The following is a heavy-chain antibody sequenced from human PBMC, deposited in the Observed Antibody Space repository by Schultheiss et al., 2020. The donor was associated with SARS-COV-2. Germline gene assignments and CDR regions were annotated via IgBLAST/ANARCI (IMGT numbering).Heavy chain of an antibody. CDR1: GGSISSGGYY. CDR3: ARGGYSYGYLDY. Sequence: SQTLSLTCTVSGGSISSGGYYWSWIRQPPGKGLEWIGYIYYSGSTYYNPSLKSRVTISVDTSKNQFSLKLSSVTAADTAVYYCARGGYSYGYLDYWGQGTLVTVSS. V-gene: IGHV4-31*03. D-gene: IGHD5-18*01. CDR2: IYYSGST. J-gene: IGHJ4*02.